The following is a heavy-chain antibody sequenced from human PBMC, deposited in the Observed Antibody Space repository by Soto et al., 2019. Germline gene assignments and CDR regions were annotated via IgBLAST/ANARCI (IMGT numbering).Heavy chain of an antibody. CDR1: GGPITSYY. Sequence: PSETLSLTCTVSGGPITSYYWSWVRQPPGKGLEWIGYIYYSGRTNYNPSLQSRVTISIDTSKHQFSLKLTSVTTADTAVYFCAREGSTSIDYWGQGTLVTVSS. J-gene: IGHJ4*02. CDR3: AREGSTSIDY. V-gene: IGHV4-59*01. CDR2: IYYSGRT. D-gene: IGHD6-13*01.